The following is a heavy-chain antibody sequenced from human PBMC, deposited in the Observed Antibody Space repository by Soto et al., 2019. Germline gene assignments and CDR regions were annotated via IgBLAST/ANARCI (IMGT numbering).Heavy chain of an antibody. J-gene: IGHJ4*02. CDR1: GYTFSCYY. D-gene: IGHD6-19*01. V-gene: IGHV1-46*03. CDR2: INPSGGST. Sequence: ASVKVSCKASGYTFSCYYMYWVRQAPGQGLEWMGIINPSGGSTTYAQKFQGRVTMTRDTSTSTVYMELSSLTSEDTAVYYCARASVSGRRFDYWGEGTLVTVSS. CDR3: ARASVSGRRFDY.